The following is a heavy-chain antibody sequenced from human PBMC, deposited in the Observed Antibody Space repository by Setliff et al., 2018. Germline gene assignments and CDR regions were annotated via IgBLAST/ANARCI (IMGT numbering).Heavy chain of an antibody. CDR1: GGTFSSYA. CDR3: ARAPRTYCSSTSCYKDAFDI. Sequence: SVKVSCKASGGTFSSYAISWVRQAPGQGLEWMGGIIPILGIANYAQKFQGRVTITADKSTSTAYMELSRLRSDDTAVYYCARAPRTYCSSTSCYKDAFDIWGQGTMVTVSS. J-gene: IGHJ3*02. D-gene: IGHD2-2*02. CDR2: IIPILGIA. V-gene: IGHV1-69*10.